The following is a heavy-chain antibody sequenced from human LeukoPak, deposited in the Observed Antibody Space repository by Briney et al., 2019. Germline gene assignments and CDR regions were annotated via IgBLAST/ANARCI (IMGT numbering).Heavy chain of an antibody. J-gene: IGHJ4*02. CDR1: GFTFDDYA. D-gene: IGHD3-10*01. CDR2: ISWNSGSI. CDR3: AKTQRAGFGEAYPAYVEH. V-gene: IGHV3-9*01. Sequence: KPGGSLRLSCAAAGFTFDDYAMHWVRHAPGKGLEWVSGISWNSGSIGYADSVKGRFTISRDNAKNSLYLQMNSLRAEDTALYYCAKTQRAGFGEAYPAYVEHWGQGTLVIVSS.